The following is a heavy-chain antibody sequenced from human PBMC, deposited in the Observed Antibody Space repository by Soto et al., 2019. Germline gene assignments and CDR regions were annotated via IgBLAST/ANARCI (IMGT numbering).Heavy chain of an antibody. CDR3: ARDRGGYSYGYKAYYYGMDV. Sequence: SETLSLTCTVSCGSISSYYWSWIRQPPGKGLEWIGYIYYSGSTNYNPSLKSRVTISVDTSKNQFSLKLSSVTAADTAVYYCARDRGGYSYGYKAYYYGMDVWGQGTTVTVSS. V-gene: IGHV4-59*01. D-gene: IGHD5-18*01. CDR1: CGSISSYY. CDR2: IYYSGST. J-gene: IGHJ6*02.